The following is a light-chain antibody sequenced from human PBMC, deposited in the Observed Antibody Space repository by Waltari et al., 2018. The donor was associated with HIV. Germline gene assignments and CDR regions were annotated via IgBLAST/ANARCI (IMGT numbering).Light chain of an antibody. J-gene: IGLJ2*01. CDR1: VTTMGENY. Sequence: QSVLTQPPSVSGTPRQTVTISCSGTVTTMGENYVSWYQQLPGTTPKFLSFENNKRHPGVLHRFSGSKSGTSATLVITRLQTGDEGDYYCGTWDSSLSIAVFGGGTKLTVL. CDR3: GTWDSSLSIAV. V-gene: IGLV1-51*02. CDR2: ENN.